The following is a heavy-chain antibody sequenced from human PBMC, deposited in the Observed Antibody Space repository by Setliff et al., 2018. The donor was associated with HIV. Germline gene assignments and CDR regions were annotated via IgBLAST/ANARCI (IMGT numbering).Heavy chain of an antibody. CDR2: FDPEDGET. J-gene: IGHJ6*03. V-gene: IGHV1-24*01. CDR1: GYTLTELP. Sequence: ASVKVSCKISGYTLTELPIHWVRQAPGKGLEWMANFDPEDGETFYAQKFQGRLTMTEDTSTDTAYMELSSLRSDDTAMYYCATWGGSPDGYFYYYMDVWGKGTTVTVSS. CDR3: ATWGGSPDGYFYYYMDV. D-gene: IGHD1-26*01.